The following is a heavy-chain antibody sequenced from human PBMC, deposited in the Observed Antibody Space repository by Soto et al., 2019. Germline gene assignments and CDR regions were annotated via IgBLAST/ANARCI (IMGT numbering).Heavy chain of an antibody. CDR2: IIPIFGTA. Sequence: SVKVSCKASGGTFSSYAISWVRQAPGRGLAWMGGIIPIFGTANYAQKFQGRVTITADESTSTAYMELSSLRSEDTAVYYCARSGELRATFDYWGQGTLVTVSS. V-gene: IGHV1-69*13. CDR1: GGTFSSYA. D-gene: IGHD1-26*01. J-gene: IGHJ4*02. CDR3: ARSGELRATFDY.